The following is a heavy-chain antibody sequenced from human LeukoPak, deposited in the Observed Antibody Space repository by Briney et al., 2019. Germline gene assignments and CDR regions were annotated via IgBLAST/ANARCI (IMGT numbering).Heavy chain of an antibody. CDR2: ISSSSSYI. CDR3: ARAAGYYYGSGSLNYYGMDV. J-gene: IGHJ6*02. Sequence: PGGSLRLSCAASGFTFSSYNMNWVRQAPGKGLEWVSSISSSSSYIYYADSVKGRFTISRDNAKNSLYLQMNSLRAEDTAVYYCARAAGYYYGSGSLNYYGMDVWGQGTTVTVSS. V-gene: IGHV3-21*01. CDR1: GFTFSSYN. D-gene: IGHD3-10*01.